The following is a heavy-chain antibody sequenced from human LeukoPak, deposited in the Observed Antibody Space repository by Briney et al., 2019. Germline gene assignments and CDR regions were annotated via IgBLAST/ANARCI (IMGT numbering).Heavy chain of an antibody. Sequence: SVTVSFKSSVCTFNIYAISWVRQAPRQGLAWMGGIIPIFCTANYAKKSQGRVTITTDESTNTDYTEMSSLRSEDTAVYYCARGAMITGTAMDVCGKGTTVTVSS. D-gene: IGHD1-7*01. CDR1: VCTFNIYA. CDR3: ARGAMITGTAMDV. J-gene: IGHJ6*03. CDR2: IIPIFCTA. V-gene: IGHV1-69*05.